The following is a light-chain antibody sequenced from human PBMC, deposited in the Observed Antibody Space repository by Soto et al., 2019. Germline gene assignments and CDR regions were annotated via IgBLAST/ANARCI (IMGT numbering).Light chain of an antibody. V-gene: IGKV1-12*01. CDR1: QTISTN. CDR3: LQANRVPLS. CDR2: AAS. Sequence: DIQMTQSPSSVSASVGDRVTITCRASQTISTNLAWYQQKPGKAPKLLIYAASSLQSGVPPRFSGSGSGTDFTLTNTSLQPEDFAIYFCLQANRVPLSFGQGTRLEI. J-gene: IGKJ5*01.